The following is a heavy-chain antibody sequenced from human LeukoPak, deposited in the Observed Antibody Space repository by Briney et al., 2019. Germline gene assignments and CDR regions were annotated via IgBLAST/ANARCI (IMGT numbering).Heavy chain of an antibody. CDR1: GFTFRTYE. CDR3: ARDVKSYSSCASYFDY. D-gene: IGHD6-19*01. CDR2: IRYDGSNK. Sequence: GGSLRLSCAASGFTFRTYEMNWVRQAPGKGLEWVAFIRYDGSNKYYADSVKGRFTISRDNAKNSLYLQMNSLRAEDTAVYYCARDVKSYSSCASYFDYWGQGTLVTVSS. J-gene: IGHJ4*02. V-gene: IGHV3-30*02.